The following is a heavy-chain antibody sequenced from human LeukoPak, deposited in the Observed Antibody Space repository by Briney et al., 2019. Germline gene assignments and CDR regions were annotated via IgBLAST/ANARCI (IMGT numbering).Heavy chain of an antibody. Sequence: GGSLRLSCAASGFTFSSYAMSWVRQAPGKGLEWVSAISGSGGSTYYADSVKGRFAISRDNSKNTLYIQMNSLRAEDTAVYYCATGGRYYYDQWGQGTLVTVSS. D-gene: IGHD3-22*01. CDR1: GFTFSSYA. CDR3: ATGGRYYYDQ. CDR2: ISGSGGST. J-gene: IGHJ4*02. V-gene: IGHV3-23*01.